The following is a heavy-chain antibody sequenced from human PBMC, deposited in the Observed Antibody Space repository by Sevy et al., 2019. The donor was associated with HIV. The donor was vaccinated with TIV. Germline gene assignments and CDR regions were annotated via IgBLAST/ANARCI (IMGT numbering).Heavy chain of an antibody. CDR2: IKQDGSEK. J-gene: IGHJ6*02. CDR3: VRGKRDIVVVVAARTNYYYGMDV. CDR1: GFTFSSYW. V-gene: IGHV3-7*01. D-gene: IGHD2-15*01. Sequence: GGSLRLSCAASGFTFSSYWMSWVRQAPGKGLEWVANIKQDGSEKYYVDSVKGRFTISRDNAKNSLYLQMNSLRAEDTAVYYCVRGKRDIVVVVAARTNYYYGMDVWGQGTTVTVSS.